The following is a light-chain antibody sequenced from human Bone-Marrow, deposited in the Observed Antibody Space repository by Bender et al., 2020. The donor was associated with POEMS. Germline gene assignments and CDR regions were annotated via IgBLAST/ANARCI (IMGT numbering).Light chain of an antibody. CDR1: SSDVGGYPC. CDR2: EVF. J-gene: IGLJ2*01. V-gene: IGLV2-8*01. CDR3: SAYAGRVV. Sequence: QSALTQPPSASGSPGQSVTISCTGTSSDVGGYPCVSWYQQHPGKAPKLMIYEVFKRPSGVPDRFPGSKSGNTASLTVSGLRADDEAIYYCSAYAGRVVFGGGTKLTVL.